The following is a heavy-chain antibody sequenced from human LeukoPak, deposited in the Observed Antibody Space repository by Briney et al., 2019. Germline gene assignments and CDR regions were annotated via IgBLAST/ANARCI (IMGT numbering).Heavy chain of an antibody. CDR3: ARDYYDGSAYYSYYEY. D-gene: IGHD3-22*01. CDR1: GFTFSSYA. J-gene: IGHJ4*02. Sequence: GGSLRLSCAASGFTFSSYAVSWVRQAPGKGLEWVSAISGSGGSTYYADSVKGRFTISGDNSKNTLSLQMNSLRAEDTAVYYCARDYYDGSAYYSYYEYWGQGTLVTVSS. CDR2: ISGSGGST. V-gene: IGHV3-23*01.